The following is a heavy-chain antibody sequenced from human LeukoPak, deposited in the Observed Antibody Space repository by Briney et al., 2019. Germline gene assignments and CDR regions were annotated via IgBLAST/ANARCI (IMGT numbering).Heavy chain of an antibody. CDR3: AKSDFWSGYNWFDP. J-gene: IGHJ5*02. CDR1: GFTFSSYA. D-gene: IGHD3-3*01. CDR2: ISGSGGST. Sequence: GGSLRLSCAASGFTFSSYAMSWVRQAPGKGVGWVSAISGSGGSTYYADSVKGRFTISRDNSKNTLYLQMNSLRAEDTAVYYCAKSDFWSGYNWFDPWGQGTLVTVSS. V-gene: IGHV3-23*01.